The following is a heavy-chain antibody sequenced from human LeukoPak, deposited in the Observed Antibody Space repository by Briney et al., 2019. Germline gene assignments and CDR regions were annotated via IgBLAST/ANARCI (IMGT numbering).Heavy chain of an antibody. CDR2: IYYSGST. CDR1: GGSISSYY. Sequence: PSETLSLTCTVSGGSISSYYWSWIRQPPGKGLEWIGYIYYSGSTNYNPSLKSRVTISVDTSKNQFSLKLSSVTAADTAVYYCARRAVGVIPHYYYYYMDVWGKGTTVTVSS. V-gene: IGHV4-59*01. J-gene: IGHJ6*03. D-gene: IGHD2-15*01. CDR3: ARRAVGVIPHYYYYYMDV.